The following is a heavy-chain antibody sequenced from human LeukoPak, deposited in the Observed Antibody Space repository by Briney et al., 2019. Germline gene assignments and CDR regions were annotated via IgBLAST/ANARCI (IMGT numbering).Heavy chain of an antibody. CDR1: GGTFSSYA. Sequence: AASVKVSCKASGGTFSSYAISWVRQAPGQGLEWMGGIIPIFGTANYAQKFQGRVTITADESTSTAYMELSSLTSNDTAVYFCARSDYNDYRGLGFWGQGTLVTVSS. CDR2: IIPIFGTA. D-gene: IGHD4-11*01. V-gene: IGHV1-69*13. J-gene: IGHJ4*02. CDR3: ARSDYNDYRGLGF.